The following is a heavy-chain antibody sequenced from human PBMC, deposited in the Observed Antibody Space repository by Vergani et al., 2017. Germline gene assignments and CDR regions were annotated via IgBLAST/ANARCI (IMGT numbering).Heavy chain of an antibody. CDR1: GFTFSDYY. CDR3: AKIQLWSPNQPFDY. V-gene: IGHV3-11*01. D-gene: IGHD5-18*01. Sequence: QVQLVESGGGLVKPGGSLRLSCAASGFTFSDYYMSWIRQAPGKGLEWVSYISSSGSTIYYADSVKCRFTISRDNAKNSLYLQMKSLRAADAAVYYCAKIQLWSPNQPFDYWGQGTLVTVSS. J-gene: IGHJ4*02. CDR2: ISSSGSTI.